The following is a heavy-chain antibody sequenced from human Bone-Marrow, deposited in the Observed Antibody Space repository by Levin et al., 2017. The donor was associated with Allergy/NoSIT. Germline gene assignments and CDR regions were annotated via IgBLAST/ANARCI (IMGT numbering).Heavy chain of an antibody. V-gene: IGHV4-30-4*01. D-gene: IGHD2-15*01. CDR1: GASISSGDDY. Sequence: SETLSLTCTVSGASISSGDDYWSWIRQSPGTGLEWIGYIYYSGSTSYNPSLKSRVIMSVDTSKNHFSLRLGSATAADTAVYDCARCSGGTCYSRVDSWGQGTLVTVSS. CDR3: ARCSGGTCYSRVDS. J-gene: IGHJ4*02. CDR2: IYYSGST.